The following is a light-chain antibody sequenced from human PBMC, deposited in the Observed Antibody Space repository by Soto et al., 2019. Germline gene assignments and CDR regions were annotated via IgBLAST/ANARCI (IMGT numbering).Light chain of an antibody. J-gene: IGLJ2*01. CDR1: SSDVGGYNY. CDR2: DVN. CDR3: ISYTSSRNLG. Sequence: QSALTQPASVSGSPGQSITISCTGTSSDVGGYNYVSWYQQHPGKAPKLMIYDVNNRPSGVSNRFSGSKSSNTASLTISALQAEDEADYYCISYTSSRNLGIGGGTKVTVL. V-gene: IGLV2-14*03.